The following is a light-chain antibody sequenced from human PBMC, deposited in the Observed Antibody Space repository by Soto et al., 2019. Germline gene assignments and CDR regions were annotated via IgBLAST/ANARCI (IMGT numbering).Light chain of an antibody. J-gene: IGLJ6*01. CDR3: CSYAGRLLVV. Sequence: QSALTQPRSVSAAPGQSVTISCTGTSGDVGAYNYVSWSQQYPGNPPKLIIYDVDQRPSGVPDRFAGSKSGNTASLTISGLPAEDEADYYCCSYAGRLLVVFGGGTKVTVL. CDR2: DVD. V-gene: IGLV2-11*01. CDR1: SGDVGAYNY.